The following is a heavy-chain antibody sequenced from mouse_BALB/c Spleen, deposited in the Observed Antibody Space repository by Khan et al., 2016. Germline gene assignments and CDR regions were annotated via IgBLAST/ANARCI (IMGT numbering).Heavy chain of an antibody. V-gene: IGHV3-1*02. D-gene: IGHD2-4*01. CDR1: GYSITSGYS. CDR3: ARGEITTAFAY. J-gene: IGHJ3*01. Sequence: EVQLQESGPDLVKPSQSLSLTCTVTGYSITSGYSWHWIRQFPGNKLEWMGYINYSGSTNYNPSLKSRISITRDTSKNQFFLQLNSVTTENTATCYCARGEITTAFAYWGQGTLVTVSA. CDR2: INYSGST.